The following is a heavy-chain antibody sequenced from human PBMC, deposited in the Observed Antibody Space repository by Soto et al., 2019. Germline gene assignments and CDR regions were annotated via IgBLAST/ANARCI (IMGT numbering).Heavy chain of an antibody. V-gene: IGHV3-21*06. CDR2: ISSTTNYI. CDR3: ARESEDLTSNFDY. CDR1: GFTFTRYS. J-gene: IGHJ4*02. Sequence: GGSLRLSCAASGFTFTRYSMNWVRQAPGKGLEWVSSISSTTNYIYYGDSMKGRFTISRDNAKNSLYLEMNSLRAEDTSVYYCARESEDLTSNFDYWGQGTLVTVSS.